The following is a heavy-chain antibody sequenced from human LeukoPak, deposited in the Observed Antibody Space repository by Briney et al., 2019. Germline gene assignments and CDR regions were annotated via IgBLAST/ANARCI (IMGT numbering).Heavy chain of an antibody. CDR1: GFTFSSYS. V-gene: IGHV3-21*04. J-gene: IGHJ4*02. Sequence: PGGSLRLSCAASGFTFSSYSMNWVRQAPGKGLEWVSSISSSSSYIYYADSVKGRFTISRDNAKNSLYLQMNSLRAEDTAVYYCARGSSIAARPPGRGYWGQGTLVTVSS. D-gene: IGHD6-6*01. CDR2: ISSSSSYI. CDR3: ARGSSIAARPPGRGY.